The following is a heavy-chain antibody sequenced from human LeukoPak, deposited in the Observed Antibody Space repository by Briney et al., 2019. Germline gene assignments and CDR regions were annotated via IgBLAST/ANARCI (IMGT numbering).Heavy chain of an antibody. CDR1: AGSISSSSW. Sequence: PSETLSLTCSVSAGSISSSSWWSWVRQSPVKGLEWIGEIYLYGTTNYNPSLKSRVTISVDTSKNQFSLKLSSVTAADTAVYYCARAGPYDSSAQKDAFDIWGQGTMVTVSS. D-gene: IGHD3-22*01. CDR3: ARAGPYDSSAQKDAFDI. V-gene: IGHV4-4*02. CDR2: IYLYGTT. J-gene: IGHJ3*02.